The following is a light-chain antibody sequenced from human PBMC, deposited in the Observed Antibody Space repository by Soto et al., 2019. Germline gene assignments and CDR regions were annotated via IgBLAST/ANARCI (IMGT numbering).Light chain of an antibody. CDR3: QQYGSSPVT. CDR2: GAS. CDR1: QSVSSSY. V-gene: IGKV3-20*01. J-gene: IGKJ1*01. Sequence: EIVLTQSPGTLSLSPGERATLSCRASQSVSSSYLAWYQQKPGQAPRLLIYGASSRATGIPDRFSGSGSGTDLTLTISRLEPEDFAVDYCQQYGSSPVTFGQGTK.